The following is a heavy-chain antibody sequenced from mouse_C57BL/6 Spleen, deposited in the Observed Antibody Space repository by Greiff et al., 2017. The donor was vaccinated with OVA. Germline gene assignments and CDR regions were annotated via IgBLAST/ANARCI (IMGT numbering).Heavy chain of an antibody. V-gene: IGHV1-82*01. CDR2: IYPGDGDT. CDR3: ARFTTVSMDY. J-gene: IGHJ4*01. Sequence: QVQLQQSGPELVKPGASVKISCKASGYAFSSSWMNWVKQRPGKGLEWIGRIYPGDGDTNYNGKFKGKATLTADKSSSTAYMQLSSLTSEDSAVYFCARFTTVSMDYWGQGTSVTVSS. CDR1: GYAFSSSW. D-gene: IGHD1-1*01.